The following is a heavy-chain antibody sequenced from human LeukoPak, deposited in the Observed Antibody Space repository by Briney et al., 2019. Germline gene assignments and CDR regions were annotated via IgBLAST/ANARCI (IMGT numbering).Heavy chain of an antibody. CDR3: AKDYYYDSSGYGGCFDY. J-gene: IGHJ4*02. CDR1: GFTFSSYG. D-gene: IGHD3-22*01. V-gene: IGHV3-30*18. CDR2: ISYDGSNK. Sequence: GGSLRLSCAASGFTFSSYGMHWVRQAPGKGLEWVAVISYDGSNKYYADSVKGRFTISRDNAKNSLYLQMNSLRAEDTALYYCAKDYYYDSSGYGGCFDYWGQGTLVTVSS.